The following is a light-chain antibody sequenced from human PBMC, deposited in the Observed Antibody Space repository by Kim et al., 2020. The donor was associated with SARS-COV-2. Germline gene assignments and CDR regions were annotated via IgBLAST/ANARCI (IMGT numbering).Light chain of an antibody. CDR2: AAS. CDR3: QKYNSAPFI. CDR1: QGNSNH. Sequence: ASVGDRGTLNCRASQGNSNHLAWYQQKPRKPPKLLIHAASTLQSGVPSRFRGSGSGTDFTLTINSLQPEDVATYYCQKYNSAPFIFGPGTKVDIK. V-gene: IGKV1-27*01. J-gene: IGKJ3*01.